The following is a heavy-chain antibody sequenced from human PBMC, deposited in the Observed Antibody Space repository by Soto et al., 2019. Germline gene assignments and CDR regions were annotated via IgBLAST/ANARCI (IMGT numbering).Heavy chain of an antibody. CDR3: VRRHVSATGIDWFDP. J-gene: IGHJ5*02. Sequence: ASVKVSCKASGYTFTSYGIHWVRQAPGQRLEWMGWINAANGDTKYSPKFQGRVTITRDTSASTAYMELGSLRSEDTAVYYCVRRHVSATGIDWFDPWGQGTLVTVSS. D-gene: IGHD6-13*01. CDR1: GYTFTSYG. CDR2: INAANGDT. V-gene: IGHV1-3*01.